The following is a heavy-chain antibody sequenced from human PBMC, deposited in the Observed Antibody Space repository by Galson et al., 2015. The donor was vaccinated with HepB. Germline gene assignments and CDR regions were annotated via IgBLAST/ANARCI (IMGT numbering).Heavy chain of an antibody. J-gene: IGHJ5*02. D-gene: IGHD6-19*01. CDR1: GFTFSSYG. Sequence: SLILSCAASGFTFSSYGMIWGRQAPGTRLEWVSAVVSGSCGGISADSVKVRVTISRANSKHTLSRQMNSLGAEDTAVYYCAKCGVLSSGWCKYFDPWGQGTLVTVSS. V-gene: IGHV3-23*01. CDR2: VVSGSCGG. CDR3: AKCGVLSSGWCKYFDP.